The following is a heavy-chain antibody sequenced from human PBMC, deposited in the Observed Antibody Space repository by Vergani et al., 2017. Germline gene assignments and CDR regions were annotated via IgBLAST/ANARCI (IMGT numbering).Heavy chain of an antibody. CDR3: AKAGSVTSGSLQYNFYMDV. V-gene: IGHV3-30*18. Sequence: QVQLAESGGGRVQPGRSLRLSCAASGFSFSSHAIHWVRPAPGKGLEWVAVISNAGSKKYYADSVKGRFTISRDNSKNTLDLQMNSLRTQDTAVYYCAKAGSVTSGSLQYNFYMDVWGKGPTVTVS. CDR1: GFSFSSHA. J-gene: IGHJ6*03. D-gene: IGHD3-10*01. CDR2: ISNAGSKK.